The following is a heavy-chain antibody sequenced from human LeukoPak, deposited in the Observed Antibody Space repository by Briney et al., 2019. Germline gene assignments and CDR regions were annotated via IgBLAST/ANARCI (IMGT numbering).Heavy chain of an antibody. CDR3: AKYCVSTRCYTPYNWFDP. V-gene: IGHV3-23*01. D-gene: IGHD2-2*02. J-gene: IGHJ5*02. CDR1: GFTFRNYV. CDR2: ISGSGDST. Sequence: PGGSLRLSCAASGFTFRNYVMNWVRQAPGKGLEWVSGISGSGDSTYYADSVKGRFTISRDNAKNSLSLQMDSLTAEDTATYHCAKYCVSTRCYTPYNWFDPWGQGTLVIVSS.